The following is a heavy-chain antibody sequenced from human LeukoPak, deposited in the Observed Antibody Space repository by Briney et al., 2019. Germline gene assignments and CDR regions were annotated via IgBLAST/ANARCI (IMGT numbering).Heavy chain of an antibody. V-gene: IGHV3-7*01. CDR1: GFTFSSYW. J-gene: IGHJ1*01. CDR2: IKQDGSEK. CDR3: ARDSSGYYIGEYFQH. D-gene: IGHD3-22*01. Sequence: GGSLRLSCAASGFTFSSYWMSWVRQAPGKGLEWVANIKQDGSEKYYVDSVKGRFTISRDNAKNSLYLQMNSLRAEDTAVYYCARDSSGYYIGEYFQHWGQGTLVTVSS.